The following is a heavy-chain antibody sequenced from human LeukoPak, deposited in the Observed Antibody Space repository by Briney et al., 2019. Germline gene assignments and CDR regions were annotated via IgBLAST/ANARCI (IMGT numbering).Heavy chain of an antibody. D-gene: IGHD2-21*02. J-gene: IGHJ4*02. Sequence: GGSLRLSCAASGFTFSSYSMNWVRQAPGKGLEWVSYISSSGSTVYYADSVKGRFTISRDNAKNSLSLHMNSLRAEGTAVYYCARTDYGDYWGQGILVTVSS. V-gene: IGHV3-48*01. CDR1: GFTFSSYS. CDR3: ARTDYGDY. CDR2: ISSSGSTV.